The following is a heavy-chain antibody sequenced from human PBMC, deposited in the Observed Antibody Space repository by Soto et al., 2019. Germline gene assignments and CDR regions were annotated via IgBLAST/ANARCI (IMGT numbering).Heavy chain of an antibody. D-gene: IGHD3-3*01. J-gene: IGHJ6*02. CDR1: GFTFSSYS. CDR3: ARDHAYYDFWSGYQVYYYYGMDV. CDR2: ISSSSRYI. V-gene: IGHV3-21*01. Sequence: EVQLVESGGGLVKPGGSLRLSCAASGFTFSSYSMNWVRQAPGKGLEWVSSISSSSRYIYYADSVKGRFTISRDNAKNSLYLQMNSLRAEDTAVYYCARDHAYYDFWSGYQVYYYYGMDVWGQGTTVTVSS.